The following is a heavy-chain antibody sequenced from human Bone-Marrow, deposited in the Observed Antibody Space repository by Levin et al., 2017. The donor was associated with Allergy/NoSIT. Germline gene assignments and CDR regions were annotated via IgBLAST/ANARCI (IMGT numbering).Heavy chain of an antibody. V-gene: IGHV3-66*02. Sequence: GESLKISCTASGFNVSSNYMSWVRQAPGKGLEWVSVIYSGGSRYYADSVKGRFTISRDNSKNTLYLQMNSLRPEDTAVYYCAREGSGTYFGFDCWGQGTLVTVSS. CDR1: GFNVSSNY. D-gene: IGHD3-10*01. J-gene: IGHJ4*02. CDR3: AREGSGTYFGFDC. CDR2: IYSGGSR.